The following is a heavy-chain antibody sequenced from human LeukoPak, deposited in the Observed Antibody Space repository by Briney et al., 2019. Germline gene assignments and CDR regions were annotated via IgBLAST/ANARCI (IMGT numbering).Heavy chain of an antibody. V-gene: IGHV4-34*01. D-gene: IGHD1-1*01. CDR2: INHSGST. CDR3: ARGNGNYYYYGMDV. CDR1: GGSFSGFH. Sequence: SETLSLTCAVYGGSFSGFHWTWIRRPPGKGLEWIGEINHSGSTNYNPSLRSRVTISVDTSKNQFSLKLFSVTAADTAVYYCARGNGNYYYYGMDVWGQGTTVTVSS. J-gene: IGHJ6*02.